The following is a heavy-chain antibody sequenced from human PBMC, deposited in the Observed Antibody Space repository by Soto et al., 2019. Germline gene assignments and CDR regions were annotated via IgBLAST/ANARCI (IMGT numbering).Heavy chain of an antibody. CDR1: GYTFTSYD. CDR3: ARVDCPRRWDH. V-gene: IGHV1-8*01. Sequence: QVQLVQSGAEVKKPGASVKVSCKASGYTFTSYDINWVRQATGQGLEWMGWMNPNSGNTGYAQKFRGRVTKTRNTPISTAYLELSSLRSEDPAVYYYARVDCPRRWDHWGQATLVTVSS. CDR2: MNPNSGNT. J-gene: IGHJ4*02. D-gene: IGHD2-21*01.